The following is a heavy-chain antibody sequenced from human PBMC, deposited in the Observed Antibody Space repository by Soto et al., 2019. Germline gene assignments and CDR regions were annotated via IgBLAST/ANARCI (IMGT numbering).Heavy chain of an antibody. V-gene: IGHV4-31*02. D-gene: IGHD3-22*01. CDR2: IYYSGST. J-gene: IGHJ4*02. CDR3: ASFGSGYYYFDY. CDR1: GGSISSGVYY. Sequence: SETRSLTWTVSGGSISSGVYYGIWIRQHPGKGLEWIGYIYYSGSTYYNPSLKSRVTISVDTSKNQFSLKLSSVTAADTAVYYCASFGSGYYYFDYWGQGTLVTVSS.